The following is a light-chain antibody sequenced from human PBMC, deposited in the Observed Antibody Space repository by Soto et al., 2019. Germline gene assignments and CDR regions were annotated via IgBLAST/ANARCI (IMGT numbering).Light chain of an antibody. CDR2: GAS. V-gene: IGKV3-15*01. Sequence: EIVMTHSPATLSVSPGERVTVSCRASESVSSNLAWYQQKAGQAPRLLIYGASTRATGIPARFSGSGSGTEFTLTISTLQSEDVAIYYCQQYNSWPPYTFGQGTKLEI. CDR1: ESVSSN. J-gene: IGKJ2*01. CDR3: QQYNSWPPYT.